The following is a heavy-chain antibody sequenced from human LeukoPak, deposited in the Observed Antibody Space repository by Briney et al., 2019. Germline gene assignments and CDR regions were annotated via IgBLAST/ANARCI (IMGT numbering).Heavy chain of an antibody. CDR1: GFTVSSNY. V-gene: IGHV3-66*01. D-gene: IGHD1-26*01. CDR3: AREPIVGAIRDAFDI. Sequence: PGGSLRLSCAASGFTVSSNYMSWVRQAPGKGLEWVSVIYSGGSTYYADSVKGRFTISRDNSKNTLYLQMSSLRAEDTAVYYCAREPIVGAIRDAFDIWGQGTMVTVSS. CDR2: IYSGGST. J-gene: IGHJ3*02.